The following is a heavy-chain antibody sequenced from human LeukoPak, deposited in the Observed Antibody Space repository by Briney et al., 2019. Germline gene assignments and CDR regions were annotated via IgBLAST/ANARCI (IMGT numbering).Heavy chain of an antibody. D-gene: IGHD3-10*01. CDR1: GFTFSSYA. J-gene: IGHJ4*02. CDR2: ISYDGSNK. CDR3: ATPRGGSTRDFDY. V-gene: IGHV3-30-3*01. Sequence: PGRSLRLSCAASGFTFSSYAMYWVRQAPGKGLEWVAFISYDGSNKDYADSVKGRFTISRDNSKNTLYLQMNSLRAEDTAAYYCATPRGGSTRDFDYWGQGTLVTVSS.